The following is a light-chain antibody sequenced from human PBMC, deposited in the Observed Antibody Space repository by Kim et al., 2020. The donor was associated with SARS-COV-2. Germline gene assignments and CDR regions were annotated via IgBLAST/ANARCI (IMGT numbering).Light chain of an antibody. J-gene: IGKJ2*01. CDR2: AAS. V-gene: IGKV1-39*01. CDR1: QSIDSY. CDR3: QQTYSAPPYT. Sequence: DIQMTQSPSSLSASVGDRVTITCRASQSIDSYLNWYQQKPGKAPRLLIYAASGLQSGVPSRFSGSGSGTDFTLTISSLQPEDFATYYCQQTYSAPPYTFGRGTQL.